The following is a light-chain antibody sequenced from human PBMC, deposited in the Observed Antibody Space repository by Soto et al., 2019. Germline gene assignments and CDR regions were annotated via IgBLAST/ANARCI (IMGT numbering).Light chain of an antibody. Sequence: EIVLTQSPATLSLSPGERATLSCRASQSVGTYLVWYQQKPGQALRLLIYDASKRAIGIPDRFSGSGSGTDFTLTISSLEPGDSAVYYCQQRRAWPRVFGGGTRME. V-gene: IGKV3-11*01. CDR1: QSVGTY. CDR3: QQRRAWPRV. CDR2: DAS. J-gene: IGKJ4*01.